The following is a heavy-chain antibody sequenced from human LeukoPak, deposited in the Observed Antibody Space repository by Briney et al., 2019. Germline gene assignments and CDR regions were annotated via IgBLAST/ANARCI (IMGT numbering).Heavy chain of an antibody. Sequence: PSETLSLTCTVSGGSISSYYWSWIRQPPGKGLEWIGYLYSTGSTNYNPSLKSRVTISVDTSKNQFSLKLISVTAADTAVYYCARVTSSIFGMVYNYFDPWGQGTLVTVSS. CDR1: GGSISSYY. CDR3: ARVTSSIFGMVYNYFDP. V-gene: IGHV4-59*01. D-gene: IGHD3-3*01. CDR2: LYSTGST. J-gene: IGHJ5*02.